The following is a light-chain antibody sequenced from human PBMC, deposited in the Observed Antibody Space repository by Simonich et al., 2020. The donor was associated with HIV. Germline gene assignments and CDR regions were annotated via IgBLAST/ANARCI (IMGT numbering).Light chain of an antibody. Sequence: SYELTQPSSVSVSSGQTARNTCSGNILAKKYARWFQQKPGQAPVLVIYKDNERPSGIPGGFSGSSSGTTVTMTISGAQVEDEADYYCYSATDNNRVFGGGTKLTVL. CDR1: ILAKKY. V-gene: IGLV3-27*01. CDR2: KDN. CDR3: YSATDNNRV. J-gene: IGLJ3*02.